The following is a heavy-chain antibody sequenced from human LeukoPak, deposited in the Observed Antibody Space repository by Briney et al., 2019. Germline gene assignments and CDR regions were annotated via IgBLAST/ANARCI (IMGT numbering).Heavy chain of an antibody. CDR1: GGFISSYY. Sequence: SETLSLTCTVSGGFISSYYWSWIRQPPGKGLEWIGYIYYSGSTNYNPSLKSRVTISVDTSKNQFSLKLSSVTAADTAVYYCARLRLYSSSWYEEGGSFDYWGQGTLVTVSS. J-gene: IGHJ4*02. CDR3: ARLRLYSSSWYEEGGSFDY. CDR2: IYYSGST. V-gene: IGHV4-59*08. D-gene: IGHD6-13*01.